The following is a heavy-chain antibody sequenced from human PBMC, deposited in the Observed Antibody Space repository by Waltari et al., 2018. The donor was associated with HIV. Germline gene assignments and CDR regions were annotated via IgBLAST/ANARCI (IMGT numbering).Heavy chain of an antibody. D-gene: IGHD3-10*01. CDR3: AGSMVRGVSIDY. CDR2: IYYSGST. CDR1: GGSISSYY. V-gene: IGHV4-59*01. J-gene: IGHJ4*02. Sequence: QVQLQESGPGLVKPSETLSLTCTVSGGSISSYYWSWIRQPPGKGLEWIWYIYYSGSTNYSPSRKSRVPISVHTSKNQFSLKLSSVTAADTAVYYCAGSMVRGVSIDYWGQGTLVTVSS.